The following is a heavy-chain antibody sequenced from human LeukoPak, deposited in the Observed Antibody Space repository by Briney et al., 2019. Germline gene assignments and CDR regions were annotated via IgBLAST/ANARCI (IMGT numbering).Heavy chain of an antibody. CDR2: IYPGDSDI. V-gene: IGHV5-51*01. CDR3: ARRYSYGEFDY. D-gene: IGHD5-18*01. J-gene: IGHJ4*02. CDR1: GYNFASYW. Sequence: GESLKISCKGSGYNFASYWIGWVRQMPGKGLEWMGIIYPGDSDIRYSPSFQGQVTISADKSIGTAYLQWSSLKASDTAMYYCARRYSYGEFDYWGQGTLVTVSS.